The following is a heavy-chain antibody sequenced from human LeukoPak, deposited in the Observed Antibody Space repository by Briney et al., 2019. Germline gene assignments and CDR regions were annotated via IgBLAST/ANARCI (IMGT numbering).Heavy chain of an antibody. D-gene: IGHD3-22*01. Sequence: TPSETLSLTCTVSGGSISSYYWSWIRQPPGKGLEWIGYIYYSGNTNYNPSLKSRVTISVDTSKNQFSLKLSSVTAADTAVYYCARQESDSSGYSWFDPWGQGTLVTVSS. CDR2: IYYSGNT. CDR1: GGSISSYY. J-gene: IGHJ5*02. V-gene: IGHV4-59*08. CDR3: ARQESDSSGYSWFDP.